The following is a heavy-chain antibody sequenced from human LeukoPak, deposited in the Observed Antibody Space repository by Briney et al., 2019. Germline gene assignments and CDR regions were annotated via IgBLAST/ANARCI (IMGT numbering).Heavy chain of an antibody. J-gene: IGHJ4*02. V-gene: IGHV3-23*01. CDR3: AKSGMVLAATFGTAYYFDY. Sequence: GGSLRLSCAASGFTFSSYAMSWVRQAPGKGLEWVSAISGSGGSTYYADSVKGRFTISRDNSKNTLYLQMNSLRAEDTAVYYCAKSGMVLAATFGTAYYFDYWGQGTLVTVSS. CDR1: GFTFSSYA. CDR2: ISGSGGST. D-gene: IGHD2-15*01.